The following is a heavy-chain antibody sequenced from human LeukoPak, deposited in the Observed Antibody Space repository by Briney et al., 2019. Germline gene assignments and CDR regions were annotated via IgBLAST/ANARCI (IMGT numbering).Heavy chain of an antibody. D-gene: IGHD3-16*01. J-gene: IGHJ4*02. CDR3: AKPPGGTTAYYFDY. CDR1: GFTFSSYA. CDR2: ISGSGGST. V-gene: IGHV3-23*01. Sequence: PGGSLRLSCAGSGFTFSSYAMSWVRQAPGKGLEWVSAISGSGGSTYYADSVKGRFTISRDNSKNTLYLQMNSLRAEDTAVYYCAKPPGGTTAYYFDYWGQGTLVTVSS.